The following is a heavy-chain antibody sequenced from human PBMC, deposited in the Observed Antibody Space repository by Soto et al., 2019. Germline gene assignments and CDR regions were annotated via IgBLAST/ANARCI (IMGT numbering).Heavy chain of an antibody. J-gene: IGHJ4*02. CDR3: ARGGIGLAGLDY. V-gene: IGHV3-23*01. CDR2: ITGNADIT. Sequence: EVHLLESGGSLVQPGGSLSLSCAASGFTFTDYAMSWVCQAPGRGLEWGSSITGNADITYDAVSVMGRFSISRDNSKNTVYLQMNSMRDEDKATYHCARGGIGLAGLDYWGQGVLVTVSS. CDR1: GFTFTDYA. D-gene: IGHD6-19*01.